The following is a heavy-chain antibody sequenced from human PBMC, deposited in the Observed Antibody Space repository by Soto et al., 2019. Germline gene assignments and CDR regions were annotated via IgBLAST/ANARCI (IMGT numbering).Heavy chain of an antibody. Sequence: PGGSLRLSCAASGFTFSSYSMNWVRQAPGKGLEWVSSISSSSSYIYYADSVKGRFTISRDNAKNSLYLQMNSLRAEDTAVYYCARGPHIVVVTRGWFDPWGQGTLVTVSS. D-gene: IGHD2-21*02. CDR3: ARGPHIVVVTRGWFDP. CDR2: ISSSSSYI. V-gene: IGHV3-21*01. J-gene: IGHJ5*02. CDR1: GFTFSSYS.